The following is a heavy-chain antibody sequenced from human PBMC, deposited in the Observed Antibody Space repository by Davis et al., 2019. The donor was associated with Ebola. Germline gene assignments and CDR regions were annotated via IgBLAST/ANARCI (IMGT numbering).Heavy chain of an antibody. V-gene: IGHV5-10-1*01. J-gene: IGHJ6*02. CDR1: GYSFTSYW. CDR3: ARHPIRYFDWLNYYYYGMDV. CDR2: IDPSDSYT. D-gene: IGHD3-9*01. Sequence: GESLKISCKGSGYSFTSYWISWVRQMPGKGLEWMGRIDPSDSYTNYSPSFQGHVTISADKSISTAYLQWSSLKASDTAMYYCARHPIRYFDWLNYYYYGMDVWGQGTTVTVSS.